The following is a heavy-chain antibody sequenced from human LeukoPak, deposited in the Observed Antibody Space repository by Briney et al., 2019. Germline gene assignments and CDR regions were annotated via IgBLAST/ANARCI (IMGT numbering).Heavy chain of an antibody. V-gene: IGHV1-46*01. CDR2: INPSGGTT. CDR1: GYTFTTYY. D-gene: IGHD3-22*01. CDR3: ARDAEVVVSGRKDYFDY. J-gene: IGHJ4*02. Sequence: ASVKVSCKASGYTFTTYYMHWVRQAPGQGLEWMGIINPSGGTTSYAQKFQGRVTMTRDTSTSTVYMELSSLRSEDTAVFYCARDAEVVVSGRKDYFDYWGQGTLVTVSS.